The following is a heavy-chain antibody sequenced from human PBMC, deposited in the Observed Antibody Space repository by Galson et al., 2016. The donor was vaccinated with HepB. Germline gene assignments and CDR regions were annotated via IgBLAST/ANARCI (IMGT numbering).Heavy chain of an antibody. J-gene: IGHJ6*02. D-gene: IGHD3-3*01. CDR1: GGSFSGSY. CDR3: ARGLTIFGLGHYYYYGMDV. Sequence: EILSLTCAVFGGSFSGSYWSWLRQPPGRGLEWIGEINDSGSTDYNPSLKSRATISVDTSKNQFSLRLSSVTAADTAVYYCARGLTIFGLGHYYYYGMDVWGQGTTVTVSS. CDR2: INDSGST. V-gene: IGHV4-34*01.